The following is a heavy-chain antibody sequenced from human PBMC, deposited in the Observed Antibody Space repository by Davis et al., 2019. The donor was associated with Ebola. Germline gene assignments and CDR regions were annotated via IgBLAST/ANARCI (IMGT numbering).Heavy chain of an antibody. Sequence: GESLKISCAVSGFTFRDAWMNWVRQAPGKGLEWVGHIRGKPEGEITEYAAAVKGRFTISSDDSKDTLTLQMNSLETEDTTIYYCTTPGSFSRYVHPYWWGQGTLVTVSS. CDR3: TTPGSFSRYVHPYW. CDR1: GFTFRDAW. V-gene: IGHV3-15*01. CDR2: IRGKPEGEIT. J-gene: IGHJ4*02. D-gene: IGHD3-9*01.